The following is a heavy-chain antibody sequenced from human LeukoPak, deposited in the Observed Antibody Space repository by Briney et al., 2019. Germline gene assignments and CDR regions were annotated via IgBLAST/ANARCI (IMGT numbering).Heavy chain of an antibody. J-gene: IGHJ5*02. CDR1: GGTFSSYA. V-gene: IGHV1-69*05. Sequence: SVKVSCKASGGTFSSYAISWVRQAPGQGLEWMGRIIPIFGTANYAQKFQGRVTITTDESTSTAYMELSSLRSEDTAVYYCARRRGIVVVPAAFFQSHYTTNWFDPWGQGTLVTVSS. CDR3: ARRRGIVVVPAAFFQSHYTTNWFDP. CDR2: IIPIFGTA. D-gene: IGHD2-2*01.